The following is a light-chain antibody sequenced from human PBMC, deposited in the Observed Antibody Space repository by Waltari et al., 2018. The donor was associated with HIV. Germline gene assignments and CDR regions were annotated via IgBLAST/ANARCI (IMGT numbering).Light chain of an antibody. CDR2: KET. J-gene: IGLJ1*01. V-gene: IGLV1-47*01. CDR1: SSNIENDN. Sequence: QSVLTQPPPASGAPGQRVTISCSGSSSNIENDNVYWYQQFPGAAPRLLRYKETLRPAGVLSRFTGSKSGTSASLAIGGLRSEDEAEYYCVGCDSRLRGYVFGAGTKVTVL. CDR3: VGCDSRLRGYV.